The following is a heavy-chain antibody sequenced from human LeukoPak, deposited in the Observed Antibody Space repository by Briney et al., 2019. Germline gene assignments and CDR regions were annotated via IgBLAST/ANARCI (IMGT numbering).Heavy chain of an antibody. CDR1: GAPITSYY. CDR3: ARGVGYGDSRHYDH. J-gene: IGHJ4*01. Sequence: SETLSLICTVSGAPITSYYWTWIRQSPEKGLEWIGYIYNYGSTKYEPSLKSRVSISDDTAKTQFSLNVKSVTAADTAVYYCARGVGYGDSRHYDHWGHGIQVTVSS. D-gene: IGHD4-17*01. CDR2: IYNYGST. V-gene: IGHV4-59*01.